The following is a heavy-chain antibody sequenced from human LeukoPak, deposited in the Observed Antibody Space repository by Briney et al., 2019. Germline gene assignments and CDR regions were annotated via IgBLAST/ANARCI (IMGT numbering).Heavy chain of an antibody. CDR2: IKQDGSEK. V-gene: IGHV3-7*01. J-gene: IGHJ4*02. CDR1: GFTFSSYW. Sequence: PGGSLRLSCAASGFTFSSYWMSWVRQAPGKGLEWVANIKQDGSEKYYVDSVKGRFTISRDNAKNSPYLQMNSLRAEDTAVYYCAREGLLWFREYYFDYWGQGTLVTVSS. D-gene: IGHD3-10*01. CDR3: AREGLLWFREYYFDY.